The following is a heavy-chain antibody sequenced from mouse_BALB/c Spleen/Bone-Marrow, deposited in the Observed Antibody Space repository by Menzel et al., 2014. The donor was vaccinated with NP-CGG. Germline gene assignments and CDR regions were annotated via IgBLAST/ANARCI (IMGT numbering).Heavy chain of an antibody. Sequence: EVQLQQSGPGLVKPSQSLSLTCTVTGYSITSDYAWHWIRQFPGNKLEWMGYISYSGSTSYYPYLKSRISITRDTSKNRFFLQLNSVTNEDTXXXXXXXSXXWYFDVWGAGTTVTVSS. CDR2: ISYSGST. CDR3: XXSXXWYFDV. V-gene: IGHV3-2*02. J-gene: IGHJ1*01. CDR1: GYSITSDYA.